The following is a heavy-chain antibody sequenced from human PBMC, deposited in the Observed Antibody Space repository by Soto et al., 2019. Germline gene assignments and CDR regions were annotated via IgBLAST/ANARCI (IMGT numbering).Heavy chain of an antibody. CDR3: ARGGGGGLFEN. Sequence: GGSLRLSCATSGFPFSDYYISWIRQAPGKGLEGLSHISAKRTYRNYADSVKGRFTISRDNTKSSLFLQMNSLGVEDTAVYYCARGGGGGLFENWGQGVLVTVSS. J-gene: IGHJ4*03. CDR2: ISAKRTYR. CDR1: GFPFSDYY. V-gene: IGHV3-11*06. D-gene: IGHD2-21*01.